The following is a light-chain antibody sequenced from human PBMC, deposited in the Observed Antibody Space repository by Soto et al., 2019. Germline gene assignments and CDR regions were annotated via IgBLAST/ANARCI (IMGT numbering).Light chain of an antibody. CDR3: LQDYSYPRT. CDR2: AAS. CDR1: QGIRND. J-gene: IGKJ1*01. V-gene: IGKV1-6*02. Sequence: AIQMTQSPSSLSASVGDRVTITCRASQGIRNDLSWYQEKPGKAPKLLIYAASTLQIGVPSRFSGSGSGTDFTLTISILQPEDFTTYYCLQDYSYPRTFGQGTKEEIK.